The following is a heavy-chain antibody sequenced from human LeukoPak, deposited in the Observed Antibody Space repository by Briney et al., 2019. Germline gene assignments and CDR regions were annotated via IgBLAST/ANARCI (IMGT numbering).Heavy chain of an antibody. Sequence: ASTQSSTKGYGSRFSSYWNGCRCRWPAKDQKRMGIIYPGDSDTTYSPSFQGQVTISADNSISTAYVQWSSLKASDTAMYYCARQPYYHDNSGYYCFDYRGQGTLVTVSS. CDR2: IYPGDSDT. CDR1: GSRFSSYW. V-gene: IGHV5-51*01. D-gene: IGHD3-22*01. CDR3: ARQPYYHDNSGYYCFDY. J-gene: IGHJ4*02.